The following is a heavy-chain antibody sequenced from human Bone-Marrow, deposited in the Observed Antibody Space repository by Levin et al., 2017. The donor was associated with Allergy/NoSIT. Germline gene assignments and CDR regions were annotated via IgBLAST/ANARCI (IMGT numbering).Heavy chain of an antibody. CDR1: GFTFSNYG. Sequence: QPGGSLRLSCAASGFTFSNYGMTWVHQAPGKGLEWVANIKQDGTEKNYVDSVKGRFTISRDNANNALHLQMSSLRVEDTAVYFCARKYSSAWCFDYWGQGILVAVSS. D-gene: IGHD6-19*01. CDR3: ARKYSSAWCFDY. J-gene: IGHJ4*02. V-gene: IGHV3-7*01. CDR2: IKQDGTEK.